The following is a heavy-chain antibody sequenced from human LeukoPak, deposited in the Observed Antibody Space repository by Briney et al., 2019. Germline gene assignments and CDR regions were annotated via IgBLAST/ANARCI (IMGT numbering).Heavy chain of an antibody. Sequence: ASVKVSCKASGYTFTGYCMHWVRQAPGQGLEWMGWINPNSGGTNYAQKFQGRVTMTRDTSISTAYLELRRLRSDDTAVYYCARDRIVATIIDYFDYWGQGTLVTVSS. J-gene: IGHJ4*02. V-gene: IGHV1-2*02. D-gene: IGHD5-12*01. CDR1: GYTFTGYC. CDR3: ARDRIVATIIDYFDY. CDR2: INPNSGGT.